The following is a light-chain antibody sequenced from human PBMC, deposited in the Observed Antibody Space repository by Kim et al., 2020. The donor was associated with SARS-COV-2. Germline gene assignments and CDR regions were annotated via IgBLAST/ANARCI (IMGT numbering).Light chain of an antibody. CDR1: NIGSKS. V-gene: IGLV3-21*04. Sequence: APGKTARFTCGGTNIGSKSVHWYQQKPGQAPVLVIYYDSDRPSGIPERFSGSNSGNTATLTISRVEAGDEADYYCQVWDSSSDHRVFGGGTQLTVL. CDR3: QVWDSSSDHRV. J-gene: IGLJ2*01. CDR2: YDS.